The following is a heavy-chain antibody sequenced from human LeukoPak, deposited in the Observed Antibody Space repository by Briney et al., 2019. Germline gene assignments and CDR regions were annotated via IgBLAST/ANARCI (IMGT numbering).Heavy chain of an antibody. CDR1: GFTFRDYA. Sequence: PGGSLRLSCAASGFTFRDYAMSWVRQAPGKGLEWVSGISGSGGSTYYADSVKGRFSISRDNSKNTLYLQMNSLRVEDTALYYCAKEPYDHYYYYMDVWGKGTTVTFSS. J-gene: IGHJ6*03. V-gene: IGHV3-23*01. CDR2: ISGSGGST. D-gene: IGHD3-22*01. CDR3: AKEPYDHYYYYMDV.